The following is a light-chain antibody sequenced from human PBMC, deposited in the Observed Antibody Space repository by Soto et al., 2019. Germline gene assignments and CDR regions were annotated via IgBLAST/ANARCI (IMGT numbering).Light chain of an antibody. Sequence: EIVLTQSPATLSVSPGGSATLSCRASQSGKHNLAWYQQKLGQAPRVLIYGASTRATGIPARFTGSGSGTEFILTITSLQSEDSAVYYCQEYNTWPWTFGQGTKVDIK. J-gene: IGKJ1*01. CDR1: QSGKHN. CDR2: GAS. CDR3: QEYNTWPWT. V-gene: IGKV3-15*01.